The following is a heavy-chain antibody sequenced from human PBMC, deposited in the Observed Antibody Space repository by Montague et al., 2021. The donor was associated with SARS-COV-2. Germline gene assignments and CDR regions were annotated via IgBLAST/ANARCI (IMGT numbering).Heavy chain of an antibody. Sequence: TLSLTCTVSGGSISTGIYYWSWIRQPAGKGLEWIGRICITGHTNYNSSLKSRVFISVDTSTNQFSLSLTSVTAADTAVYFCARYGAGTLEFDYWGQGTLVTVSS. CDR1: GGSISTGIYY. J-gene: IGHJ4*02. CDR3: ARYGAGTLEFDY. V-gene: IGHV4-61*02. D-gene: IGHD3-10*01. CDR2: ICITGHT.